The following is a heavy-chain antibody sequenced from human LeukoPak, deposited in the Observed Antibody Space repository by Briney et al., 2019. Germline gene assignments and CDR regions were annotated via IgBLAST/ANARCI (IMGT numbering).Heavy chain of an antibody. CDR1: GFTFNSYN. CDR3: ARGASYVWGNYRLDY. Sequence: GGSLRLSCAASGFTFNSYNMNWVRQAPGKGLEWVSSISSSSYYIYYADSVKGRFTISRGNAKNAVYLQVNSLRAEDTAVYYCARGASYVWGNYRLDYWGQGTLVTVSS. CDR2: ISSSSYYI. V-gene: IGHV3-21*01. D-gene: IGHD3-16*02. J-gene: IGHJ4*02.